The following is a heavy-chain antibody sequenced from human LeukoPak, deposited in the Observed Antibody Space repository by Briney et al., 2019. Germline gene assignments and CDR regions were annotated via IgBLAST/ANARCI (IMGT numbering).Heavy chain of an antibody. V-gene: IGHV4-4*07. CDR2: IYSSGSA. D-gene: IGHD3-22*01. Sequence: SETLCLTCIVSGGSISSYYWSWIRQPAGKGLEWIGRIYSSGSANYNPSLKSQVSMSVDTSKNQFSLKLSSVTAADTAVYYCARNYYDTNGYYSGFDYWGQGTLVTVSS. CDR3: ARNYYDTNGYYSGFDY. J-gene: IGHJ4*02. CDR1: GGSISSYY.